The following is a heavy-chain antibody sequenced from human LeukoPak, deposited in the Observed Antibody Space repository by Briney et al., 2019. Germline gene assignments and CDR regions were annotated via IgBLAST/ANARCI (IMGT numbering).Heavy chain of an antibody. CDR3: ARLGESTTDFDY. D-gene: IGHD1-14*01. V-gene: IGHV3-21*01. J-gene: IGHJ4*02. Sequence: GGSLRLSCAASGFTFITYSMTWVRQAPGKGLEWVSSISSITSSYIHYADSVKGRFTISRDNVKNSLYLQMNSLRAEDTAVYYCARLGESTTDFDYWGQGALVTVSS. CDR2: ISSITSSYI. CDR1: GFTFITYS.